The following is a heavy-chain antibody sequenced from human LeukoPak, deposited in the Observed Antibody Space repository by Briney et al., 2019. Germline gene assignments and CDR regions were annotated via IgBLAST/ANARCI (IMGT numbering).Heavy chain of an antibody. J-gene: IGHJ5*02. CDR2: ISWNSGSI. D-gene: IGHD3-16*01. V-gene: IGHV3-9*01. Sequence: GGSLRLSCAASGFTFDDYAMHWVRQAPGKGLEWVSGISWNSGSIGYADSVKGRFTISRDNAKNSLYLQMNSLRAEDTAVYYCARVPRGGDEFDPWGQGTLVTVSS. CDR1: GFTFDDYA. CDR3: ARVPRGGDEFDP.